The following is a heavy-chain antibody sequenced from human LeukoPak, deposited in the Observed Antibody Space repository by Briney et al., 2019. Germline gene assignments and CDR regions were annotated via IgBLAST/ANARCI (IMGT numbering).Heavy chain of an antibody. V-gene: IGHV3-30*02. D-gene: IGHD3-22*01. CDR2: IRYDGSNK. Sequence: SGGSLRLSCAASGFTFSSYGMHWVRQAPGKGLEWVAFIRYDGSNKYYADSVKGRFTISRDNSKNTLYLQMNSLRAEDTAVYYCAKDWDYYDSSGFDYWGQGTLVTVSS. CDR1: GFTFSSYG. CDR3: AKDWDYYDSSGFDY. J-gene: IGHJ4*02.